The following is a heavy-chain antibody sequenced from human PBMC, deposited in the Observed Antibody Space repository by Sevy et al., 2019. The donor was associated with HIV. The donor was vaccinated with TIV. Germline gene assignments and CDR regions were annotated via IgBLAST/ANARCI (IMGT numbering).Heavy chain of an antibody. CDR1: GFAFSNYYA. CDR3: ARPRANYVDHYFFYAMDV. Sequence: GGSLRLSCAASGFAFSNYYAMHWVRQAPGKGLEWVALISYDGSDKYYADSVKGRFTISRDNFKNTLFLQMNSLTTEDTAVYYCARPRANYVDHYFFYAMDVWGQGTMVTVSS. V-gene: IGHV3-30-3*01. D-gene: IGHD4-17*01. CDR2: ISYDGSDK. J-gene: IGHJ6*02.